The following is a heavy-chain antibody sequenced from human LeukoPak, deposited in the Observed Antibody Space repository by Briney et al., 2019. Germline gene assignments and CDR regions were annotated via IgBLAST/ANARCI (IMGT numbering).Heavy chain of an antibody. CDR2: IYYSGST. V-gene: IGHV4-59*12. CDR1: GGSISSYY. J-gene: IGHJ4*02. D-gene: IGHD1-26*01. CDR3: ARVPTYSGSYFS. Sequence: SETLSLTCTVSGGSISSYYWSWIRQPPGKGLEWIGYIYYSGSTNYNPSLKSRVTISVDTSKNQFSLKLSSVTAADTAVYYCARVPTYSGSYFSWGQGTLVTVSS.